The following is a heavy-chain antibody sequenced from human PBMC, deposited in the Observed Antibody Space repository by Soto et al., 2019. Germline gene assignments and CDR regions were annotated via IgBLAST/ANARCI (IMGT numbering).Heavy chain of an antibody. D-gene: IGHD3-10*01. V-gene: IGHV4-59*01. CDR2: IYYSGST. Sequence: PLETLSLTCTVSGGSISSYYWSWIRQPPGKGLEWIGYIYYSGSTNYNPSLTSRVTISVDTSKNQFSLKLSSVTAADTAVYYCARAPRGNYGYPSYFDYWGQGTLVTSPQ. CDR1: GGSISSYY. CDR3: ARAPRGNYGYPSYFDY. J-gene: IGHJ4*02.